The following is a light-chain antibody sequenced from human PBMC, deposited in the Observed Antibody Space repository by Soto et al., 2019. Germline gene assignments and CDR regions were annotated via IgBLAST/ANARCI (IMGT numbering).Light chain of an antibody. V-gene: IGKV3-15*01. Sequence: EIVMTQSPATLSVSPGGSATLSCRASQHVSSNFAWYRQKPGQAPTLLIYRASTRATGIPARFSGSGSGTEFTLTTSSLQSEDFAFYYCQQYNNWPYTFGQGTKLEIK. J-gene: IGKJ2*01. CDR2: RAS. CDR1: QHVSSN. CDR3: QQYNNWPYT.